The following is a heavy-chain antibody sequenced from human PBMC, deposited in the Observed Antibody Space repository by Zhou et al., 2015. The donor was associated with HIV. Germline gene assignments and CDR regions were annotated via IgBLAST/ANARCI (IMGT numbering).Heavy chain of an antibody. V-gene: IGHV3-11*01. Sequence: QVQLVESGGGLVKPGGSLRLSCAASGFTFSDSYMNWIRQAPGKGLEWVSSVSHSGESTYYADSVKGRFSISRDNAKNSLYLQMNSLRVEDTAVYYCARDFWGYNSNWNGLDFWGQGTLVTVSS. J-gene: IGHJ4*02. CDR3: ARDFWGYNSNWNGLDF. D-gene: IGHD1-1*01. CDR1: GFTFSDSY. CDR2: VSHSGEST.